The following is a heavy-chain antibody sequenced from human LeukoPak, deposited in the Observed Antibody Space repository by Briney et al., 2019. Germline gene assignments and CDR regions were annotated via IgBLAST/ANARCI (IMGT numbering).Heavy chain of an antibody. CDR2: INPNSGGT. J-gene: IGHJ4*02. D-gene: IGHD4-17*01. V-gene: IGHV1-2*02. CDR3: ARDNGDYWFDY. Sequence: GASVKVSCKASGYTFTGYYMHWVRQAPGQGLEWMGWINPNSGGTNYAQKFQGRLAMTRDTSISTAYMELTRLRSDDTAVYYCARDNGDYWFDYWGQGTLVTVSS. CDR1: GYTFTGYY.